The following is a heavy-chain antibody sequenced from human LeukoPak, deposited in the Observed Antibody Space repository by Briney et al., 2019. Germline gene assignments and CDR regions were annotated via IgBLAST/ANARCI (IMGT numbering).Heavy chain of an antibody. Sequence: GGSLRLSCEASGFTFSSYAMSWVRQAPGKGLAWVSVISSSADSTYYADSVKGRFTISRDNSKNTLYPQMNNLRAEDTAVYYCAKPLEKYTYGGNFDYWGQGTLVTVSS. J-gene: IGHJ4*02. CDR3: AKPLEKYTYGGNFDY. CDR2: ISSSADST. CDR1: GFTFSSYA. V-gene: IGHV3-23*01. D-gene: IGHD4-23*01.